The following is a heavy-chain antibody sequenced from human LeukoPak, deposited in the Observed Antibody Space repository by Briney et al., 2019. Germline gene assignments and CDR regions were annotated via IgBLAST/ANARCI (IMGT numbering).Heavy chain of an antibody. CDR2: INDSGST. CDR1: GGSFSGYN. V-gene: IGHV4-34*01. CDR3: ASYGSGSYNFDH. J-gene: IGHJ4*02. D-gene: IGHD3-10*01. Sequence: SETLSLTCAVYGGSFSGYNCTWIRQPPGKGLEWIGEINDSGSTNYNPSLKSRVTISVDMSKNQFSLKLSFVTPADTAVYYCASYGSGSYNFDHWGQGTLVTVSS.